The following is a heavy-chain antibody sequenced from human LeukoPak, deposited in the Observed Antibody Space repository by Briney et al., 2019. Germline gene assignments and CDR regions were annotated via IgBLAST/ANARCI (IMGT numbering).Heavy chain of an antibody. D-gene: IGHD3-22*01. CDR2: ISYDGSNK. J-gene: IGHJ4*02. V-gene: IGHV3-30*04. CDR1: GFTFSSYA. Sequence: GGSLRLSCAASGFTFSSYAMHWVRQAPGKGLEWVAVISYDGSNKYYADSVKGRFTISRDNSKNTLYLQMNSPRAEDTAVYYCAREGFYDSSGYFDYWGQGTLVTVSS. CDR3: AREGFYDSSGYFDY.